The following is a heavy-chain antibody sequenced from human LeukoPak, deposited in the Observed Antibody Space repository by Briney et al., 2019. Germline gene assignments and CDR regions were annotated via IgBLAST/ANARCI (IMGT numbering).Heavy chain of an antibody. V-gene: IGHV3-66*01. CDR3: AIRKSGNAIDY. CDR1: GFAVSGNY. Sequence: PGGSLRLSCAASGFAVSGNYMTWVRQAPGKGLEWVSVTYGDGSTSYADSVKGRFTISRDNSKNTLYLLMNSLRAEDTAVYYCAIRKSGNAIDYWGQGTLVTVSS. J-gene: IGHJ4*02. D-gene: IGHD5-12*01. CDR2: TYGDGST.